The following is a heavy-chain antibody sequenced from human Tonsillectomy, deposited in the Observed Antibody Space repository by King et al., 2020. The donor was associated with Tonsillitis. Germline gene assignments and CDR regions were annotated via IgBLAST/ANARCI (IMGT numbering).Heavy chain of an antibody. J-gene: IGHJ5*02. D-gene: IGHD5-12*01. CDR1: GGSFSGYY. Sequence: VQLPQWGAGLLKPSETLSLTCAVYGGSFSGYYWSWSRQPPGKGLEWIGQIDHSGSTNYNPSLKSRVTISLDTSKNQFFLKLTSVTAADTAVYYCARGNNRYSGYKKWFAPWGQGTLVTVSS. V-gene: IGHV4-34*01. CDR3: ARGNNRYSGYKKWFAP. CDR2: IDHSGST.